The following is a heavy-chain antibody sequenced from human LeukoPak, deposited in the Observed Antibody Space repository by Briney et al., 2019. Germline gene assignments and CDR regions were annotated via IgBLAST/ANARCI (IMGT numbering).Heavy chain of an antibody. CDR3: ARPELTGVVDY. J-gene: IGHJ4*02. CDR2: IYYSGST. D-gene: IGHD7-27*01. CDR1: GGSIGTNY. V-gene: IGHV4-39*01. Sequence: SETLSLTCTVSGGSIGTNYWTWIRQPPGKGLEWIGSIYYSGSTYYNPSLKSRVTISVDTSKNQFSLKLSSVTAADTAVYYCARPELTGVVDYWGQGTLVTVSS.